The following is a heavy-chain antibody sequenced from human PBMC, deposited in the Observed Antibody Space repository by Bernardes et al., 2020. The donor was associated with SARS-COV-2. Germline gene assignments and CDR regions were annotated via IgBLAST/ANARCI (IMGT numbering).Heavy chain of an antibody. J-gene: IGHJ4*02. V-gene: IGHV4-31*03. D-gene: IGHD6-13*01. CDR1: GGSINSAGYH. CDR3: ARDNLNSALDY. CDR2: IYSTGTT. Sequence: SETLSLTCTVSGGSINSAGYHWSWLRQVPGKGLEWIGYIYSTGTTKTDPALESRVSMSVDTSKNLFSLKLRSVTAADTAVYFCARDNLNSALDYWGQGILVTVSS.